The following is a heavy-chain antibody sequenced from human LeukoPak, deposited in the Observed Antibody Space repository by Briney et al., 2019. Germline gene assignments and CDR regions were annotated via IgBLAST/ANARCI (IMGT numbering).Heavy chain of an antibody. Sequence: SETLSLTCTVSGGSISSYYWSWIRQPPGKGLEWIGYIYYSGSTNYKSSLKSRVTISVDTSKNQFSLKLSSVTAADTAVYYCAREKIRENDSSGYHAFDIWGQGTMVTVSS. CDR2: IYYSGST. V-gene: IGHV4-59*01. D-gene: IGHD3-22*01. J-gene: IGHJ3*02. CDR1: GGSISSYY. CDR3: AREKIRENDSSGYHAFDI.